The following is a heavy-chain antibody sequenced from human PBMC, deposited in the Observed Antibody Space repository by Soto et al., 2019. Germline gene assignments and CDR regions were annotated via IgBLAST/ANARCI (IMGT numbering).Heavy chain of an antibody. CDR1: GFSLSTSGVG. CDR3: AHSFEWELLGIFDY. Sequence: ASGPTLVNPTQTLTLTCTFSGFSLSTSGVGVGWIRQPPGKALEWLALVYWNDDKRYSPSLKSRLTITKDTSKNQVVLTMTNMDPVDTATYYCAHSFEWELLGIFDYWGQGALVTVSS. D-gene: IGHD1-26*01. CDR2: VYWNDDK. J-gene: IGHJ4*02. V-gene: IGHV2-5*01.